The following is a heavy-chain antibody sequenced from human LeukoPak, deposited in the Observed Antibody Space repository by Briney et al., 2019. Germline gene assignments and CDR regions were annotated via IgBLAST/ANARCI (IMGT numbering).Heavy chain of an antibody. D-gene: IGHD4-17*01. J-gene: IGHJ4*02. Sequence: GGSLRLSCEASGFSFSSHWMNRVRQAPGKGLEWVANIKRDGSEKYYVDSVKGRFTISRDNAKNSLYLQMNSLRAEDTAVYYCVRTFYGDYGFFDYWGQGTLVTVSS. CDR1: GFSFSSHW. V-gene: IGHV3-7*01. CDR2: IKRDGSEK. CDR3: VRTFYGDYGFFDY.